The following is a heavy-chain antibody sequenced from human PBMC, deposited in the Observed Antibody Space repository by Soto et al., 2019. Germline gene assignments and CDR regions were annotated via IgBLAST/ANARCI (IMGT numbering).Heavy chain of an antibody. Sequence: PGGSLILSCAASGFTFSSYGMHWVRQAPGKGLEWVAVIWYDGSNKYYADSVKGRFTISRDNSKNTLYLQMNSLRAEDTAVYYCARSDTNYYDSLIDAFDIWGQGTMVTGSS. D-gene: IGHD3-22*01. CDR2: IWYDGSNK. V-gene: IGHV3-33*01. J-gene: IGHJ3*02. CDR1: GFTFSSYG. CDR3: ARSDTNYYDSLIDAFDI.